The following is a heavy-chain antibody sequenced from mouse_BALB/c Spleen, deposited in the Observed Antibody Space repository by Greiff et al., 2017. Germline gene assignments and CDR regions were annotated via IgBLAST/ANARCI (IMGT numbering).Heavy chain of an antibody. Sequence: QVQLQQSGPGLVAPSQSLSITCTVSGFSLTSYDISWIRQPPGKGLEWLGVIWTGGGTNYNSAFMSRLSISKDNSKSQVFLKMNSLQTDDTAIYYCVRDYYGRGDYWGQGTTLTVSS. CDR1: GFSLTSYD. CDR2: IWTGGGT. CDR3: VRDYYGRGDY. J-gene: IGHJ2*01. V-gene: IGHV2-9-2*01. D-gene: IGHD1-1*01.